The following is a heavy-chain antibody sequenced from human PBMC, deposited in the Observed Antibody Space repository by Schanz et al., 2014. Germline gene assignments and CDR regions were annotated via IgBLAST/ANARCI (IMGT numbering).Heavy chain of an antibody. Sequence: QVQLVQSGPEVKKPGASVKVSCQASGYTFAGHAVHWVRQAPGQGPEWMGIINPSGGSTSYAQKFQGRVTMTEDTSTETAYMELSGLRSGDTAVYYCATNSPFRMVRGSNAFDAWGQGTMVTVSS. CDR1: GYTFAGHA. CDR3: ATNSPFRMVRGSNAFDA. V-gene: IGHV1-46*03. CDR2: INPSGGST. J-gene: IGHJ3*01. D-gene: IGHD3-10*01.